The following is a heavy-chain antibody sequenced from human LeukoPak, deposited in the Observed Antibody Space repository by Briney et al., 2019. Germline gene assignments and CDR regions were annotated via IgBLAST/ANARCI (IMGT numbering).Heavy chain of an antibody. CDR2: IKQDGSEK. CDR1: GFTFSDYG. J-gene: IGHJ4*02. Sequence: PGGSLRLSCAASGFTFSDYGVNWVRQAPGKGLEWVANIKQDGSEKYYVDSVKGRFTISRDNAKNSLYLQMNSLRAEDTAVYYCARPVLRYFDWLDFFDYWGQGTLVTVSS. D-gene: IGHD3-9*01. V-gene: IGHV3-7*01. CDR3: ARPVLRYFDWLDFFDY.